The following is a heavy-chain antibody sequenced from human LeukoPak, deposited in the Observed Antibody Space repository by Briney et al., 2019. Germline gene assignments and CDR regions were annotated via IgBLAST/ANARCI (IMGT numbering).Heavy chain of an antibody. D-gene: IGHD6-25*01. Sequence: SETLSLTCTVSGDSISNYYWSWIRQPAGKGLEWIGRIYTSGSTNYNPSLKSRVTMSVDTSKNQFSLKLSSVTAADTAVYYCARVDSSGWYDYYYGMDVWGQGTTVTVSS. V-gene: IGHV4-4*07. CDR3: ARVDSSGWYDYYYGMDV. J-gene: IGHJ6*02. CDR2: IYTSGST. CDR1: GDSISNYY.